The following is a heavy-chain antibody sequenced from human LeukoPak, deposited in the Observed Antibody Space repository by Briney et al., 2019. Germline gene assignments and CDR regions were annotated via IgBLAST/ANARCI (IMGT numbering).Heavy chain of an antibody. CDR1: GFTFSSYW. V-gene: IGHV3-21*01. CDR3: ARDLITGTTILTFDY. Sequence: PGGSLRLSCAASGFTFSSYWMSWVRQAPGKGLEWVSSISSSSSYIYYADSVKGRFTISRDNAKNSLYLQMNSLRAEDTAVYYCARDLITGTTILTFDYWGQGTLVTVSS. J-gene: IGHJ4*02. D-gene: IGHD1-7*01. CDR2: ISSSSSYI.